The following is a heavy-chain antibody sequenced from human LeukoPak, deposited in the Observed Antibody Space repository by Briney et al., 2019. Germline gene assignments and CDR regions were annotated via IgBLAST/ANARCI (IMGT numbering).Heavy chain of an antibody. Sequence: SETLSLTCTVSGGSLTDYYWTWVRQPPGKGLEWIGSIYHSGTTYYNPSLKSRVTISVDTSKNQFSLKLTSVTAADTAVYYCARGYSSSWYFNWFDPWGQGTLVTVSS. CDR3: ARGYSSSWYFNWFDP. V-gene: IGHV4-38-2*02. CDR2: IYHSGTT. J-gene: IGHJ5*02. CDR1: GGSLTDYY. D-gene: IGHD6-13*01.